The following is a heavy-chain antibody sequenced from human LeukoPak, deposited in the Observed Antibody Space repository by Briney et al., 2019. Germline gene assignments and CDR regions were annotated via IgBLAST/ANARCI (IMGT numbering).Heavy chain of an antibody. CDR1: GCSISSYY. D-gene: IGHD4-23*01. V-gene: IGHV4-59*08. CDR2: IYYRGST. Sequence: PSETLSLTCTVSGCSISSYYWSWIRQPPGKGLELIGYIYYRGSTNYNPSLKSRVTISVDTSKNQFSLKLSSVTAADTAVYYCARRIRGGNSAYYFDYWGQGTLVTVSS. CDR3: ARRIRGGNSAYYFDY. J-gene: IGHJ4*02.